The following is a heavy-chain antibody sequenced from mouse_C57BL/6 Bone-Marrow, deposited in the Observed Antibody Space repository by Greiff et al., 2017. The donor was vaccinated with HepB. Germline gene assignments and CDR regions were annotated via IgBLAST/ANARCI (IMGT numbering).Heavy chain of an antibody. J-gene: IGHJ3*01. CDR2: ISDGGSYT. Sequence: EVQLVESGGGLVKPGGSLKLSCAASGFTFSSYAMSWVRQTPEKRLEWVATISDGGSYTYYPDNVKGRFTISRENATNNLYLQMSHLKSEDTAMYYCARKWSGAWFAYWGQGTLVTVSA. CDR1: GFTFSSYA. CDR3: ARKWSGAWFAY. D-gene: IGHD1-3*01. V-gene: IGHV5-4*01.